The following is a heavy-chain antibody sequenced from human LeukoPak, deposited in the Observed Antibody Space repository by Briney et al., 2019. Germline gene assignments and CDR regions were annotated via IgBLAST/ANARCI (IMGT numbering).Heavy chain of an antibody. Sequence: GGSLRLSCAISGFTFSSYAMGWVRQAPGMGLEWVSSISGNGGGTYYVDSVKGRFTISRDNPKNTLYLQMNSLRIEDTAVCYCAKIDLESANFDSWGQGTLVTVSS. V-gene: IGHV3-23*01. CDR3: AKIDLESANFDS. CDR2: ISGNGGGT. CDR1: GFTFSSYA. D-gene: IGHD3/OR15-3a*01. J-gene: IGHJ4*02.